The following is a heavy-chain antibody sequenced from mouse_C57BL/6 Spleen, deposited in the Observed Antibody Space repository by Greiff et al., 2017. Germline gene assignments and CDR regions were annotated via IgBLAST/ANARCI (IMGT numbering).Heavy chain of an antibody. J-gene: IGHJ1*03. CDR1: GYTFTDYY. V-gene: IGHV1-76*01. Sequence: VQLQQSGAELVRPGASVKLSCKASGYTFTDYYINWVKQRPGQGLEWIARIYPGSGNTYYNEKFKGKATLTAEKSSSTAYMQLSSLTSEDSAVYFCARGGSPYWYFDVWGTGTTVTVSS. CDR2: IYPGSGNT. CDR3: ARGGSPYWYFDV.